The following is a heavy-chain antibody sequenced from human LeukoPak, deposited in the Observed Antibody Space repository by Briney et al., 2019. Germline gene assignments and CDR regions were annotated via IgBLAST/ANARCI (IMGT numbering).Heavy chain of an antibody. D-gene: IGHD2-15*01. CDR1: GGSFSGYY. Sequence: SETLSLTCAVYGGSFSGYYWSWIRQPPGKGLEWIGEINHSGSTNYNPSLKSRVTISVDTSKNQFSLKLSSVTAADTAVYYCARGVRWHYYYMDVWGKGTTVTVSS. CDR3: ARGVRWHYYYMDV. CDR2: INHSGST. J-gene: IGHJ6*03. V-gene: IGHV4-34*01.